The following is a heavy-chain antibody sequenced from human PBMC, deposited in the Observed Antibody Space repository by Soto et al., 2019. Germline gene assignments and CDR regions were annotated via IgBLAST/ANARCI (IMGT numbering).Heavy chain of an antibody. CDR3: ARVLYYGSGSYSPYGMDV. CDR2: VSPPFRTS. J-gene: IGHJ6*02. V-gene: IGHV1-69*01. D-gene: IGHD3-10*01. Sequence: QVPLVQSGAEVKKPGSSVKVSCKTSGVSFNNNGIGWVRQAPGHGLEWMGGVSPPFRTSNYARKFQGRISLTADASTGTVNMELSSLTSEDTAQYYCARVLYYGSGSYSPYGMDVWGQGTTVTVSS. CDR1: GVSFNNNG.